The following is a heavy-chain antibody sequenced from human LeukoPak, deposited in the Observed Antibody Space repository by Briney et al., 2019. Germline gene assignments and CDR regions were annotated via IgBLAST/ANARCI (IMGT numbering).Heavy chain of an antibody. CDR2: IWADGAP. D-gene: IGHD3-22*01. V-gene: IGHV4-61*02. CDR3: ARGRDSRGYQFMGFDS. Sequence: SETLSLTCTVSGGSISSGNYYWSWIRQPAGKGLEWIGRIWADGAPTYRPSLKSRVSISVDTSKNQFSLRLSSVTAADTAVYYCARGRDSRGYQFMGFDSWGQGTLVTVSS. J-gene: IGHJ4*02. CDR1: GGSISSGNYY.